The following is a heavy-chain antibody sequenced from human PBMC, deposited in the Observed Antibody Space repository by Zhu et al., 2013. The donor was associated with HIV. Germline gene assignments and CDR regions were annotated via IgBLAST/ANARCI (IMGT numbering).Heavy chain of an antibody. Sequence: QVQLVQSGGGVKKPGVSVKVSCKASGYTFTKYGVSWVRQAPGQGLEWMGWISAYNGNRNYAQKFQGRVTMTTDTSTSTAYMELRSLRSDDTAIYYCARDRMNNWDYVGEVHYWGQGVLVTVSS. CDR3: ARDRMNNWDYVGEVHY. J-gene: IGHJ4*02. V-gene: IGHV1-18*01. CDR2: ISAYNGNR. CDR1: GYTFTKYG. D-gene: IGHD1-7*01.